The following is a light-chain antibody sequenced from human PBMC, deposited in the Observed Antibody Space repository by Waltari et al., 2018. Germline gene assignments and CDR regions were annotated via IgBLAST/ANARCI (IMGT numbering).Light chain of an antibody. CDR3: ATWDDRLTAV. CDR2: GNN. J-gene: IGLJ2*01. Sequence: YQQRPGTAPKLLCFGNNQGHSVVPDRFSGSKSGTSASLAIRGLRSEDDADYYCATWDDRLTAVFGGGTKLTVL. V-gene: IGLV1-47*01.